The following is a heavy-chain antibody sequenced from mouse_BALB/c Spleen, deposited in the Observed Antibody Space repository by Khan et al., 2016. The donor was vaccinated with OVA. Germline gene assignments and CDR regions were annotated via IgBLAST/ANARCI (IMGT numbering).Heavy chain of an antibody. J-gene: IGHJ3*01. CDR3: AREWAAWFPY. V-gene: IGHV1-77*01. CDR2: IYPGSDNT. CDR1: GYTFTDYY. Sequence: QMQLEESGAQLARPGASVKLSCKASGYTFTDYYINWMRQRTGQGLEWIGEIYPGSDNTYYNENFKGRATLTVDKSSNTAYMEFSSLTSEDSAVYCCAREWAAWFPYWGQGTLVTVSA.